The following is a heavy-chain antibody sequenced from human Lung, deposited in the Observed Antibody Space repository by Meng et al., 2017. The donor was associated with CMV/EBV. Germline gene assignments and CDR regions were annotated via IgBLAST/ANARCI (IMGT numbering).Heavy chain of an antibody. D-gene: IGHD2/OR15-2a*01. CDR3: ARGVIASNYYYYGMAV. CDR2: IYYSGST. CDR1: GGSISSSSYY. J-gene: IGHJ6*02. V-gene: IGHV4-39*07. Sequence: SETLSLXCTVSGGSISSSSYYWGWIRQPPGKGLEWIGSIYYSGSTYYNPSLKSRVTISVDTSKNQFSLKLSSVTAADTAVYYCARGVIASNYYYYGMAVWGQGNXVXVSS.